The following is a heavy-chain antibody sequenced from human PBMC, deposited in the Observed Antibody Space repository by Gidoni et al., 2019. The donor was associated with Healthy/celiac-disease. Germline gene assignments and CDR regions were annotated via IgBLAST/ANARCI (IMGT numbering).Heavy chain of an antibody. Sequence: EVQLVESGGGLVKPGGSLRLSCAASGFTFSNAWMSWVRQAPGKGLEWVGRIKSKTDGRTTDYAAPVKGRFTISRDDSKNTLYLQMNSLKTEDTAVYYCTMLLGGLRDYYYYGMDVWGQGTTVTVSS. J-gene: IGHJ6*02. V-gene: IGHV3-15*01. CDR2: IKSKTDGRTT. D-gene: IGHD3-16*01. CDR3: TMLLGGLRDYYYYGMDV. CDR1: GFTFSNAW.